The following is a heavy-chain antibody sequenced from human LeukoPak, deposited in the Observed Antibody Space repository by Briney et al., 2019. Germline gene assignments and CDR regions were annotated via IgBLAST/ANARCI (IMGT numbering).Heavy chain of an antibody. V-gene: IGHV3-48*03. Sequence: GGSLRPSCAASGFTFSSYEMNWVRQAPGKGLEWVSYISSSGSTIYYADSVKGRFTISRDNAKNSLYLQMNSLRAEDTAVYYCAELGITMIGGVWGKGTAVTISS. J-gene: IGHJ6*04. CDR2: ISSSGSTI. CDR3: AELGITMIGGV. D-gene: IGHD3-10*02. CDR1: GFTFSSYE.